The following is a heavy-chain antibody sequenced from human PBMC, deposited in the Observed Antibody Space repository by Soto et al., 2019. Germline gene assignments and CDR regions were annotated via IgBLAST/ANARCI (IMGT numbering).Heavy chain of an antibody. D-gene: IGHD6-19*01. CDR1: GGSISSYY. Sequence: SETLSLTCTVSGGSISSYYWSWIRQPPGKGLEWIGYIYYSGSTNYNPSLKSRVTISVDTSKNQFSLKLSSVTAADTAVYYCARSTRAGYSSGWTLGGFDPWGQGTLVTVS. CDR3: ARSTRAGYSSGWTLGGFDP. V-gene: IGHV4-59*01. J-gene: IGHJ5*02. CDR2: IYYSGST.